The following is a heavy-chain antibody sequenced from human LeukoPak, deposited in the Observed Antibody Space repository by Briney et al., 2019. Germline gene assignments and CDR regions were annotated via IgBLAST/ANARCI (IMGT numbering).Heavy chain of an antibody. D-gene: IGHD6-19*01. Sequence: GGSLRLSCAASGFTFSSYEMNWVRQAPGKGLEWVSYISGSGTTIYYADSVKGRFTISRDNSKSTLYLQMNSLRAEDTAVYYCASRVPKAGGWYEGDYYYYMDVWGKGTTVTISS. V-gene: IGHV3-48*03. CDR2: ISGSGTTI. CDR1: GFTFSSYE. CDR3: ASRVPKAGGWYEGDYYYYMDV. J-gene: IGHJ6*03.